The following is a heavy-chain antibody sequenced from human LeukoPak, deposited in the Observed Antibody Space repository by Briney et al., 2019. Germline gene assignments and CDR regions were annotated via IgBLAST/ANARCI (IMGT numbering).Heavy chain of an antibody. J-gene: IGHJ4*02. Sequence: GGSLRLSCTASGFSFSGYGMHWVRQAPGKGLEWVANIKRDGSDKYYVDSVKGRFTISRDNARNSVYLQMNSLRVEDTAVYYCARDSSPWMIDEWGQGTLLTVSS. CDR2: IKRDGSDK. D-gene: IGHD3-22*01. V-gene: IGHV3-7*01. CDR1: GFSFSGYG. CDR3: ARDSSPWMIDE.